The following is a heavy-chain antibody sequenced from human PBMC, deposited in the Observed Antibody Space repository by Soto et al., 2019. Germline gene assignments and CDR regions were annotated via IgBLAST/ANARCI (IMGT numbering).Heavy chain of an antibody. V-gene: IGHV4-34*01. CDR3: ASSRYCSSTSCYGPDY. Sequence: QVQLQQWGAGLLKPSETLSLTCAVYGGSFSGYYWSWIRQPPGKGLEWIGENNHSGSTNYNPSLNGRVTISEDTSKNQFALKLSSVTAADTAVYYCASSRYCSSTSCYGPDYWGQGTLVTVSS. D-gene: IGHD2-2*01. CDR2: NNHSGST. J-gene: IGHJ4*02. CDR1: GGSFSGYY.